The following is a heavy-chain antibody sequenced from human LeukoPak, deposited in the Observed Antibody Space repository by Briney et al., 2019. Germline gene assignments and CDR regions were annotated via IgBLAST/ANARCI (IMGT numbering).Heavy chain of an antibody. CDR3: ASGGPDYYDSSGYVY. CDR2: IYSGGST. J-gene: IGHJ4*02. V-gene: IGHV3-53*01. D-gene: IGHD3-22*01. Sequence: PGGSLRLSCAASGFTDSSNYMSWVRQAPGKVLEWVSVIYSGGSTYYADSVKGRFTISRDNSKNTLYLQMNSLRAEDTAVYYCASGGPDYYDSSGYVYWGQGTLVTVSS. CDR1: GFTDSSNY.